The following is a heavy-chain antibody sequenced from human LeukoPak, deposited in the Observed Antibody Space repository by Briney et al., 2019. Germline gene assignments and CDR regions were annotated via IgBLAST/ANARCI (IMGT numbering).Heavy chain of an antibody. CDR2: ISSSGSTI. CDR1: GFTFSSYE. Sequence: GGSLRLSCAASGFTFSSYEMNWVRQAPGKGLEWVSYISSSGSTIYYADSVKGRFTISRDNAKNSLYLQMNSLRAGDTAVYYCARDTSGYSGYDAFDIWGQGTMVTVSS. CDR3: ARDTSGYSGYDAFDI. J-gene: IGHJ3*02. D-gene: IGHD5-12*01. V-gene: IGHV3-48*03.